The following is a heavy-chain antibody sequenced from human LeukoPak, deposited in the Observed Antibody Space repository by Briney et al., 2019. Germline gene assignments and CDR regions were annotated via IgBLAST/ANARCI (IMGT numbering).Heavy chain of an antibody. J-gene: IGHJ6*03. CDR1: GFTFSSYW. Sequence: AGGSLRLSCAASGFTFSSYWMSWVRQAPGKGLEWVANIKQDGSEKYYVDSVKGRFTISRDNAKNSLYLQMNSRRAEDTAVYYCARVISWSGYFADYYYYMDVWGKGTTVTVSS. V-gene: IGHV3-7*01. D-gene: IGHD3-3*01. CDR2: IKQDGSEK. CDR3: ARVISWSGYFADYYYYMDV.